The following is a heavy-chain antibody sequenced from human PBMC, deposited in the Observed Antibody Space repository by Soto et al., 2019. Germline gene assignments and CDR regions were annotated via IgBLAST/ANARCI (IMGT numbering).Heavy chain of an antibody. CDR2: IGGSVGST. CDR1: GFTFNTYA. Sequence: EVQLLESGGGLVQPGGSLRLSCEASGFTFNTYAMSWVRQAPGKGLEWVSGIGGSVGSTYYADSVKGRFIISRDNSKTTLYLQMNSLGAEDTAVYYCAKDREGDSDWYGLDFDYWGQGTLVTVSS. D-gene: IGHD6-19*01. J-gene: IGHJ4*02. CDR3: AKDREGDSDWYGLDFDY. V-gene: IGHV3-23*01.